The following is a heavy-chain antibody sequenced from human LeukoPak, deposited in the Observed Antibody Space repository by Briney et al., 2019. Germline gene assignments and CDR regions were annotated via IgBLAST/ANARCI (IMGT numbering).Heavy chain of an antibody. CDR2: IRYDGSNK. V-gene: IGHV3-30*02. CDR3: AKYEDSSSWSFDY. D-gene: IGHD6-13*01. CDR1: GFTFSSYA. J-gene: IGHJ4*02. Sequence: PGGSLRLSCAASGFTFSSYAMHWVRQAAGKGLEWVAFIRYDGSNKYYADSVKGRFTISRDNSRNTLYLQMNSLRAEDTAVYYCAKYEDSSSWSFDYWGQGTLVTVSS.